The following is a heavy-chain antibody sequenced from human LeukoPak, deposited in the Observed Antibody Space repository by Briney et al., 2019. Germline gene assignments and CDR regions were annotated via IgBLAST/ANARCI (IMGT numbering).Heavy chain of an antibody. CDR1: GGSISSYY. CDR2: TYYSGST. J-gene: IGHJ5*02. Sequence: SETLSFTCSVSGGSISSYYWTWIRQPPGKGLEWIGYTYYSGSTNYNPSLKSRVTISVDTSKNQFSLKLSSVTAADTAVYYCARTAGYSSSWSFDPWGQGTLVTVSS. V-gene: IGHV4-59*08. CDR3: ARTAGYSSSWSFDP. D-gene: IGHD6-13*01.